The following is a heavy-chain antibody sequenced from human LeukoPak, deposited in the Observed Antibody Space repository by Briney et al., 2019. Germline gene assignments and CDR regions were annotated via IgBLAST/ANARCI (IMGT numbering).Heavy chain of an antibody. CDR1: GFTFSSYW. CDR3: ARDFDYGGNFFFP. V-gene: IGHV3-74*01. CDR2: ISSDGGST. D-gene: IGHD4/OR15-4a*01. Sequence: GGSLRLSCAASGFTFSSYWMHWVRQAPGKGLVWVSRISSDGGSTRYADSAKGRFTISRDNAKNTPYLQMNSLRAEDTAVYYCARDFDYGGNFFFPWGQGTLVTVSS. J-gene: IGHJ5*02.